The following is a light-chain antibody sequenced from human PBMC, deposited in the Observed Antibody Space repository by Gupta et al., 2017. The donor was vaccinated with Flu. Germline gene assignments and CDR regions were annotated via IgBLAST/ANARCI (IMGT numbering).Light chain of an antibody. CDR3: QHYVSSHN. Sequence: EIVLTQSPGTLSLSPGERATLSCRASQSVTNNYLSWYQQKPGQAPRLLVYGASSRAPGSPDRFSGSGSGTDFTLTISRQEHEDFAVYYCQHYVSSHNFGQGTKVEIK. CDR1: QSVTNNY. J-gene: IGKJ2*01. V-gene: IGKV3-20*01. CDR2: GAS.